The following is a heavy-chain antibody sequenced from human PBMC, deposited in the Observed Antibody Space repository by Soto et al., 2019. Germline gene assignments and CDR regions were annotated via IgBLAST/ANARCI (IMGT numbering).Heavy chain of an antibody. Sequence: VHLVQSGAEVKKPGSSVTVSCKTSGDSFTRFAVSWVRQAPGQGLEWMGGIIPLFDTPNYAQKFRGRVTITADESTGTAILELSSLTSDDTAIYYCARGPEYNSGWYSFDYWGQGTLVSVSS. V-gene: IGHV1-69*12. CDR2: IIPLFDTP. CDR1: GDSFTRFA. D-gene: IGHD6-19*01. J-gene: IGHJ4*02. CDR3: ARGPEYNSGWYSFDY.